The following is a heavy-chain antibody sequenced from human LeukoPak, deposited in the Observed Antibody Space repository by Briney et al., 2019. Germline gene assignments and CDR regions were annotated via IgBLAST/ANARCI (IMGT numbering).Heavy chain of an antibody. CDR3: ASHLPSGGSGTYAFDI. D-gene: IGHD3-10*01. CDR2: VSASGDST. J-gene: IGHJ3*02. Sequence: GGSLRLSCAASGFTFSSYAMSWVRQAPGKGLEWVSLVSASGDSTYYADSVKGRFTISRDNSQNTLFLQMNSLRAEDTAVYYCASHLPSGGSGTYAFDIWGQGTMVTVSS. V-gene: IGHV3-23*01. CDR1: GFTFSSYA.